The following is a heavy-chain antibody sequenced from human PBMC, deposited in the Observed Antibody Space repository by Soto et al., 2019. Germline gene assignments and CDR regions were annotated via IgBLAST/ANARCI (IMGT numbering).Heavy chain of an antibody. V-gene: IGHV4-39*01. J-gene: IGHJ5*02. CDR2: IYYSGST. CDR3: ARLQRGWFDP. CDR1: GGSVSSGSYY. Sequence: PSETLSLTCTVSGGSVSSGSYYWGWIRQPPGKGLEWIGSIYYSGSTYYNPSLKSRVTISVDTSKNQFSLKLSSVTAADTAVYYCARLQRGWFDPWGQGTLVTVSS.